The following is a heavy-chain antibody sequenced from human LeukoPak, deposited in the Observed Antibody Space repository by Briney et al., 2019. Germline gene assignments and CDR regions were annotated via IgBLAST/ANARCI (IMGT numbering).Heavy chain of an antibody. V-gene: IGHV3-23*01. CDR3: ANLYTTDY. D-gene: IGHD2-2*02. CDR1: GFTFSSYA. Sequence: GGSLRLSCAASGFTFSSYAMTWVRQAPGKGPEWVSGISSSGDSTYYGESVKGRFAISRDNPKKTLYLQMNSLRAEDTALYYCANLYTTDYWGQGTLVTVSS. J-gene: IGHJ4*02. CDR2: ISSSGDST.